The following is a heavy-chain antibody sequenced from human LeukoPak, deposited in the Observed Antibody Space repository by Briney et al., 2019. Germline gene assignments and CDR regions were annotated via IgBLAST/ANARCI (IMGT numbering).Heavy chain of an antibody. J-gene: IGHJ5*02. CDR2: IIPIFGTA. CDR1: GGTFSSYA. D-gene: IGHD4-17*01. CDR3: ARGGLRWFDP. V-gene: IGHV1-69*05. Sequence: ASVKVSCKASGGTFSSYAISWVRQAPGQGLEWMGGIIPIFGTANYAQKFQGRVTITTDESTSTAYMELRSLRSDDTAVYYCARGGLRWFDPWGQGTLVTVSS.